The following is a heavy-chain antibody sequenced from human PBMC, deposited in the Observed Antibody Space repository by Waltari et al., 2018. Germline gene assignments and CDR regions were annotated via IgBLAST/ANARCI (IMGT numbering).Heavy chain of an antibody. J-gene: IGHJ4*02. CDR2: ISASGGGI. D-gene: IGHD2-2*01. Sequence: EVQLLESGGDLVQPGGSLRLSCTGTGFTFNNNAMSWVRKAPGKGLEWVSAISASGGGIYYADSVKGRFILSRDNSKNTLSLQMNSLRTEDTAVYYCAKWREGAPGDFDYWGQGTLVTVSS. V-gene: IGHV3-23*01. CDR3: AKWREGAPGDFDY. CDR1: GFTFNNNA.